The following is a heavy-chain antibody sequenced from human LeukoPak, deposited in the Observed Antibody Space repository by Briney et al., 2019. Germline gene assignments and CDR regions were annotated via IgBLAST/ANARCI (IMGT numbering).Heavy chain of an antibody. Sequence: PGGSLRLSCAASGFTFSSYAMHWVRQAPGKGLEWVALISYDGSEKYYADSVKGRFTISRDNSKNTLYLQMNSLRPEDSAVYYCARPETTSPSNWFGPWGQGTLVTVSS. CDR2: ISYDGSEK. D-gene: IGHD1-7*01. V-gene: IGHV3-30-3*01. J-gene: IGHJ5*02. CDR1: GFTFSSYA. CDR3: ARPETTSPSNWFGP.